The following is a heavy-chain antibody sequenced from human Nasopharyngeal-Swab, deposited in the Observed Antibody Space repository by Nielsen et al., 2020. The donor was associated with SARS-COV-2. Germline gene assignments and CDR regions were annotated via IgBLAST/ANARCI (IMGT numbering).Heavy chain of an antibody. J-gene: IGHJ6*03. CDR2: ISYDGSNK. D-gene: IGHD5-12*01. Sequence: GESLKISCAASGFTFSSYAMHWVRQAPGKGLEWVAVISYDGSNKYYADSVKGRFTISRDNSKNTLYLQMNSLRAEDTAVYYCARGVGAYDLDYYMDVWGKGTTVTVSS. V-gene: IGHV3-30-3*01. CDR1: GFTFSSYA. CDR3: ARGVGAYDLDYYMDV.